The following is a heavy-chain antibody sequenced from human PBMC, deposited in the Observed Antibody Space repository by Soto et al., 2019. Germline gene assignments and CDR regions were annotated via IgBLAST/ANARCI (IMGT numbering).Heavy chain of an antibody. CDR1: GYSFTSYW. CDR2: IYAGDSDT. V-gene: IGHV5-51*01. D-gene: IGHD6-13*01. J-gene: IGHJ5*02. Sequence: EVQLVQSGAEVKKPGESLMISCKGSGYSFTSYWIGWVRQMPGKGLEWMGIIYAGDSDTRYSPSFQGQVTSSDDKSTRTAYLQWSSLKASDTAMYYCASTSIGAAGKDENWFDPWGQGTLVTVSS. CDR3: ASTSIGAAGKDENWFDP.